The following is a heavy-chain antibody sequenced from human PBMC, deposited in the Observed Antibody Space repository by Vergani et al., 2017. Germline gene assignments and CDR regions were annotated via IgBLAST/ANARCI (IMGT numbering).Heavy chain of an antibody. J-gene: IGHJ4*02. Sequence: QVQLVESGGGVVQPGRSLRLSCAASGFTFSSYAMHWVRQAPGKGLEWVAVISYDGSNKYYADSVKGRFTISRDNSKNTLYLQMNSLRAEDTAVYYCAREGMTTVTPPYYFDYWGQGTLVTVSS. CDR3: AREGMTTVTPPYYFDY. V-gene: IGHV3-30-3*01. D-gene: IGHD4-11*01. CDR1: GFTFSSYA. CDR2: ISYDGSNK.